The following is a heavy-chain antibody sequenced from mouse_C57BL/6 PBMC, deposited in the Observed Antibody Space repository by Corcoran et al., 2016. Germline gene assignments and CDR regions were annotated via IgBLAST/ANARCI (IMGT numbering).Heavy chain of an antibody. Sequence: QIQLVQSGPELKKPGETVKISCKASGYTITTYGLSWVKKAPGKGCLGMGWINNYSGVPTYDDDFKERSAFSLETSASTAYLPINNLKNEDTATYFCSRYYSNYFDYWGQGTTLTVSS. D-gene: IGHD2-5*01. J-gene: IGHJ2*01. CDR3: SRYYSNYFDY. V-gene: IGHV9-3*01. CDR2: INNYSGVP. CDR1: GYTITTYG.